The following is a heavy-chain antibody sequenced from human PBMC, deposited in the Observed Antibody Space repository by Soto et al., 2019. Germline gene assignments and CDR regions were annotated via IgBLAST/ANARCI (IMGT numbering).Heavy chain of an antibody. CDR3: ARDLGDN. Sequence: EGQLVESGGGLVPPGGSLRLSCVGSGFTFSASWMTWVRQAPGKGLEWVANIKPDGSEQYYPDSARGRFTISRDNVKNSLYLQMNSLRVEDTAIYYCARDLGDNWSQGTLVTVSS. J-gene: IGHJ4*02. CDR1: GFTFSASW. V-gene: IGHV3-7*01. CDR2: IKPDGSEQ.